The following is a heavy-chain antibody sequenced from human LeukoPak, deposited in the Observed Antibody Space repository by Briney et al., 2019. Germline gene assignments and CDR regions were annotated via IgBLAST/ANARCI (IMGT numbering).Heavy chain of an antibody. CDR2: KWYDGSNK. Sequence: GRSLRLSCAASGFTFSSYGMHWVRQAPGKGLEWVAVKWYDGSNKYYADSVKGRFTISRDNSKNTLYLQMNSLRAEDTAVYYCARDGVGSTTFFGYFDYWGQGSLVTVSS. J-gene: IGHJ4*02. V-gene: IGHV3-33*01. CDR1: GFTFSSYG. CDR3: ARDGVGSTTFFGYFDY. D-gene: IGHD1-26*01.